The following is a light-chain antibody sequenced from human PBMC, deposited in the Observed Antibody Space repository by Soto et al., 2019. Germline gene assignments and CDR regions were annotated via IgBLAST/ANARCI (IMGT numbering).Light chain of an antibody. J-gene: IGKJ1*01. CDR3: QKYNSVPWT. CDR2: AAS. V-gene: IGKV1-27*01. Sequence: DIQMTQSPSSLSASIGDRVTITCRASQAISNYLAWYQQRPGKVPKLLVSAASTLRSGVPSRFGGRGSGTDFTLTISGLQPEDVGTDYCQKYNSVPWTFGPGTKVDIK. CDR1: QAISNY.